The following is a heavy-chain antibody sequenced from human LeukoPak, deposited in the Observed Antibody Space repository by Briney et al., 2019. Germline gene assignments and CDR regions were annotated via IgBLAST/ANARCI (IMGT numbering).Heavy chain of an antibody. CDR1: GYSFTNYW. J-gene: IGHJ4*02. D-gene: IGHD1-7*01. CDR2: IFPGDSNN. Sequence: GESLKISCKTSGYSFTNYWIAWVRQMPGKGLEWMNIIFPGDSNNRHSPSFQGQVAISADKSISAAYLQWSSLKASDTAMYYCARPITGTTGSFDYWGQGTLVTVSS. CDR3: ARPITGTTGSFDY. V-gene: IGHV5-51*01.